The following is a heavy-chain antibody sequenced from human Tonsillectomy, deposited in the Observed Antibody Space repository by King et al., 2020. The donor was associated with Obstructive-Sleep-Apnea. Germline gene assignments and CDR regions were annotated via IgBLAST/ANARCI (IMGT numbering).Heavy chain of an antibody. CDR3: ARAGRGYSGYEGYYFDY. Sequence: QLVQSGGGLVQPGRSLRLSCAASGFTFDDYAMHWVRQAPGKGLEWVSGISWNSGSIGYADSVEGRFTISRDNAKNSLYLQMNSLRAEDTALYYCARAGRGYSGYEGYYFDYWGQGTLVTVSS. V-gene: IGHV3-9*01. J-gene: IGHJ4*02. D-gene: IGHD5-12*01. CDR2: ISWNSGSI. CDR1: GFTFDDYA.